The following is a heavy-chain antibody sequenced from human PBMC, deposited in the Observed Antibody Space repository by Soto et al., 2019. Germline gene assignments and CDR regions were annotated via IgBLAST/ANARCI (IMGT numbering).Heavy chain of an antibody. J-gene: IGHJ6*02. CDR1: GYTFTSYG. D-gene: IGHD2-2*01. CDR3: ARDSYCSSTSCSTQAYYYYGMDV. V-gene: IGHV1-18*01. CDR2: ISAYNGNT. Sequence: VASVKVSCKASGYTFTSYGISWVRQAPGQGLEWMGWISAYNGNTNYAQKFQGRVTMTRDTSISTAYMELSSLRSDDTAVYYCARDSYCSSTSCSTQAYYYYGMDVWGQGTTVTVSS.